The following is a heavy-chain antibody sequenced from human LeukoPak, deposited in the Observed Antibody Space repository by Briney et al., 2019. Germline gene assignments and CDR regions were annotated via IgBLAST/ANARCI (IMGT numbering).Heavy chain of an antibody. J-gene: IGHJ4*02. CDR2: ISGYNGNT. D-gene: IGHD6-13*01. Sequence: ASVKVSCKASGYTFTSYAISWVRQAPGQGLEWMGWISGYNGNTNYAQKLQGRVTMTIDTSTSTAYMELRSLRSDDTAVYYCARGQQLVPFDYWGQGTLVTVSS. V-gene: IGHV1-18*01. CDR3: ARGQQLVPFDY. CDR1: GYTFTSYA.